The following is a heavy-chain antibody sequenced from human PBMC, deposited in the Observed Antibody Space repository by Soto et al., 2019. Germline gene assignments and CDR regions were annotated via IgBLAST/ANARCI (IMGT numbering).Heavy chain of an antibody. CDR2: IWYDGSNK. Sequence: GGSLRLSCAASGFTFSSYGMHWVRQAPGKGLEWVAVIWYDGSNKYYADSVKGRFTISRDNSKNTLYLQMNSLRAEDTAVYYCAREQWLDGAAFDIWGQGTMVTVSS. D-gene: IGHD6-19*01. V-gene: IGHV3-33*01. CDR1: GFTFSSYG. CDR3: AREQWLDGAAFDI. J-gene: IGHJ3*02.